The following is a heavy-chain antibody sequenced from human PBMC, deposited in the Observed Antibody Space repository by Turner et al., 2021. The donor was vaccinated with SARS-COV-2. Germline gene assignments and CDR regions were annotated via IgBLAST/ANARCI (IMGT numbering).Heavy chain of an antibody. V-gene: IGHV3-23*03. J-gene: IGHJ4*02. CDR1: GLTFRRLA. Sequence: DSGEGLVNPGGSLRPYWDASGLTFRRLAMGWVRHNPDKGLGLVAVITGGGYNSYYSYAETGRFTVSRDPSRDTLYLQMDNVRDVDTAVYYCARGGRVGIAVTAVPGVRQYFDYWGQGRQVTVSS. D-gene: IGHD3-10*01. CDR2: ITGGGYNS. CDR3: ARGGRVGIAVTAVPGVRQYFDY.